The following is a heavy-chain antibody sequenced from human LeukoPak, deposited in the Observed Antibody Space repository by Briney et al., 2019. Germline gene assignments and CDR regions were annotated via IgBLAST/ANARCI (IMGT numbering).Heavy chain of an antibody. D-gene: IGHD4-23*01. Sequence: ASVKVSCKASGGTFSSYAISWVRQAPGQGLEWMGGIIPIFGTANYAQKFQGRVTITADESTSTANMELSRLRSDDTAVYYCARDPGDYGGNRFDYWGQGTLVTISS. J-gene: IGHJ4*02. V-gene: IGHV1-69*01. CDR3: ARDPGDYGGNRFDY. CDR2: IIPIFGTA. CDR1: GGTFSSYA.